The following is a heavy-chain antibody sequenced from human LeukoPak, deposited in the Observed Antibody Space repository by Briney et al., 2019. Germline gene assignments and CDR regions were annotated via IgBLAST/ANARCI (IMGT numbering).Heavy chain of an antibody. CDR3: ALRGY. CDR2: VNHRENT. CDR1: GGSISSGGYY. Sequence: SETLSLTCTVSGGSISSGGYYWSWIRQHQGKDLEWIGEVNHRENTNYNPSLKGRVTMSVDTSKNQLSLKLTSVTAADTAVYYCALRGYWGQGTLVTVSS. J-gene: IGHJ4*02. V-gene: IGHV4-31*03.